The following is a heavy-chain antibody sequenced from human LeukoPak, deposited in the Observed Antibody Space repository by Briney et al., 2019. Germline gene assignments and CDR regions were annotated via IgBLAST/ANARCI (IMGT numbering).Heavy chain of an antibody. Sequence: SETLSLTCTVSGGSISSYYWSWIRQPPGKGLEWIGYIYYSGSTNYNPSLKSQVTISVDTSNNQFSLKLSSVTAAKTPVYYCAGGAYDYVWGSYRQAYYFDYWGQGTLVTVSS. CDR1: GGSISSYY. D-gene: IGHD3-16*02. CDR3: AGGAYDYVWGSYRQAYYFDY. J-gene: IGHJ4*02. CDR2: IYYSGST. V-gene: IGHV4-59*08.